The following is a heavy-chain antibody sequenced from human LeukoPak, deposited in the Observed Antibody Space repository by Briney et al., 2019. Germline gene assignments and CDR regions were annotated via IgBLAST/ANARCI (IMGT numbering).Heavy chain of an antibody. CDR1: GFTFSSYW. CDR2: MYTLGNT. D-gene: IGHD2-15*01. J-gene: IGHJ4*02. CDR3: AKAPVTSCRGAFCYPFDY. Sequence: GGSLRLSCAASGFTFSSYWMSWVRQAPGKGLEWVSVMYTLGNTNYADSVRGRFTISRDNSKNTLYLQMNSLRAEDAAVYYCAKAPVTSCRGAFCYPFDYWGQGTLVTVSS. V-gene: IGHV3-66*01.